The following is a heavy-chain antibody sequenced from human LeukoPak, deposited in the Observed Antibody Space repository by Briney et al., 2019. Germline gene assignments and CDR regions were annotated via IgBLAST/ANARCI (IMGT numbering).Heavy chain of an antibody. CDR2: ISGSGGNT. CDR1: GFTFSNYA. J-gene: IGHJ4*02. Sequence: GGSLRLSRAASGFTFSNYAMSWVRQAPGKGLEWASGISGSGGNTYYTDSVRGRLSISRDNSKNTLYLQVNSLRAEDTAVYYCAKGRTEGGTLALDYWGQGTLVTVSS. CDR3: AKGRTEGGTLALDY. V-gene: IGHV3-23*01. D-gene: IGHD6-19*01.